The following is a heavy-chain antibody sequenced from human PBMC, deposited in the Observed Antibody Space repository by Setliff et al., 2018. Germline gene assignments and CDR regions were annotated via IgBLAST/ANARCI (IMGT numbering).Heavy chain of an antibody. V-gene: IGHV1-69*13. Sequence: SVKVSCKASGGTFSSYAISWVRQAPGQGLEWMGGIIPIFGTANYAQKFQGRVTITADESTSTAYMELSSLRSEDTAVYYCASSRDYNFWSGYYSPLDYWGQGTLITVSS. CDR3: ASSRDYNFWSGYYSPLDY. CDR2: IIPIFGTA. CDR1: GGTFSSYA. D-gene: IGHD3-3*01. J-gene: IGHJ4*02.